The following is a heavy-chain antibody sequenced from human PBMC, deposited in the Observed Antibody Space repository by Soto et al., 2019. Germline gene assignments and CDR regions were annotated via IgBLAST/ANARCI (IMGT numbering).Heavy chain of an antibody. V-gene: IGHV4-59*01. Sequence: PSETLSLTCTVSGDSINSYYWSWIRQTPGKGRGWIGYIDYTGSTSYNPSLKSRVTISVDTSKNQFSLKLSSVTAADTAVYYCARVSMVRGITYYYYYYGMDVWGRGTTVTVS. CDR1: GDSINSYY. CDR2: IDYTGST. D-gene: IGHD3-10*01. CDR3: ARVSMVRGITYYYYYYGMDV. J-gene: IGHJ6*02.